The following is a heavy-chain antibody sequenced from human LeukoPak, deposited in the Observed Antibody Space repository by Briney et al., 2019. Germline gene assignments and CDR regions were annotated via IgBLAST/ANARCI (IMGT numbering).Heavy chain of an antibody. V-gene: IGHV4-59*08. CDR1: GGSISSYY. CDR3: ARQRDGYNYGRFDY. J-gene: IGHJ4*02. Sequence: SETLSLTRTASGGSISSYYWSWIRQPPGKGLEWIGYIYYSGSTNYNPSLKSRVTISVDTSKNQFSLKLSSVTAADTAVYYCARQRDGYNYGRFDYWGQGTLVTVSS. CDR2: IYYSGST. D-gene: IGHD5-24*01.